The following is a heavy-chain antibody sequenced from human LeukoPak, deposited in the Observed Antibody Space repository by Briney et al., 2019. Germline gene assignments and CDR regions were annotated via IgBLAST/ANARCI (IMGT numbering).Heavy chain of an antibody. CDR1: GGSTSRYY. CDR3: ARLPGIAAI. J-gene: IGHJ4*02. V-gene: IGHV4-59*08. CDR2: LYYSGST. D-gene: IGHD6-13*01. Sequence: PSETLSLTCTVSGGSTSRYYWSWIRQPPGQRLEWLGYLYYSGSTTYNPSLKSRLTMSLDTPKNQISLRLISLTAADTAVYYCARLPGIAAIWGQGTLVTVSS.